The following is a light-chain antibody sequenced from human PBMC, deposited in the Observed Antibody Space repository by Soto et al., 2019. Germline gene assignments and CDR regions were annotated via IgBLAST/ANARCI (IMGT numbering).Light chain of an antibody. V-gene: IGKV1-5*01. J-gene: IGKJ1*01. CDR3: QQYSTLWT. CDR1: QNINTD. Sequence: DIQMTQSPYTLSASVGDRVTITCRASQNINTDLAWYQQKPGKVPNLLIYHASSLVTGVPSRFSGSGSGTEFTLTISSLQPDDFAAYYCQQYSTLWTFGQGTKV. CDR2: HAS.